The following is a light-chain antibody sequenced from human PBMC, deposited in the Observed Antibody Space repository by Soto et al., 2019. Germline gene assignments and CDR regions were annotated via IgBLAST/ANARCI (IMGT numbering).Light chain of an antibody. Sequence: QSVLTQPPSVSGSPGQSVTISCTGTSSDVGSYNRVSWYQQPPGTAPQLMIYEVSNRPSGVLDRFSGSKSGNTASLTISGLQAEDEADYYCTSYTSSSTYVFGTGTKVTVL. CDR2: EVS. CDR1: SSDVGSYNR. J-gene: IGLJ1*01. CDR3: TSYTSSSTYV. V-gene: IGLV2-18*02.